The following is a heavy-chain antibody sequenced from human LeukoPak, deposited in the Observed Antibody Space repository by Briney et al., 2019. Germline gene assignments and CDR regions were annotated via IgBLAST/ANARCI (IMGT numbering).Heavy chain of an antibody. J-gene: IGHJ4*02. CDR1: GGSISSYY. CDR2: IYYSGST. CDR3: ARGGNYYGSGSFYSDY. D-gene: IGHD3-10*01. Sequence: SETLSLTCTVSGGSISSYYWNWIRQPPGKGLEWIGYIYYSGSTNYNPSLKSRITISVDTSKNQFSLKLSSVTAADTAVYYCARGGNYYGSGSFYSDYWGQGTLVTVSS. V-gene: IGHV4-59*01.